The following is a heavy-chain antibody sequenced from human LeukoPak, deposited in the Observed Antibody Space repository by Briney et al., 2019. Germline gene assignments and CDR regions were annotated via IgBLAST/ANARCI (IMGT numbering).Heavy chain of an antibody. D-gene: IGHD3-10*01. V-gene: IGHV3-23*01. CDR2: VSGSGSST. Sequence: GGSLRLSCAASGFTFSSYAMSWVRQAPGKGLEWVSGVSGSGSSTYYTDSVKGRFTISRDNSKDTLCLQMNSLRAEDTAVYYCAKDSYFGETDYWGQGTLVTVSS. J-gene: IGHJ4*02. CDR1: GFTFSSYA. CDR3: AKDSYFGETDY.